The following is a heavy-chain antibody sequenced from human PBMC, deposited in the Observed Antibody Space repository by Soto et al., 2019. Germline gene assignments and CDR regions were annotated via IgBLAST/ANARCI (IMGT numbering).Heavy chain of an antibody. CDR2: IIPIFGTA. CDR3: ARGAIAARQEYYYYGMDF. V-gene: IGHV1-69*13. CDR1: GGTFSSYA. Sequence: SVKVSCKASGGTFSSYAISWVRQAPGQGLEWMGGIIPIFGTANYAQKFQGRVTITADESTSTAYMELSSLRSEDTAVYYCARGAIAARQEYYYYGMDFRGQGTTVTVSS. J-gene: IGHJ6*02. D-gene: IGHD6-6*01.